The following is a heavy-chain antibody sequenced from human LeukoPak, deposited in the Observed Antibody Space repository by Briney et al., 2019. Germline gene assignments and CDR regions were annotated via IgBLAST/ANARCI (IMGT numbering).Heavy chain of an antibody. J-gene: IGHJ4*02. CDR2: ISPTGSTT. D-gene: IGHD6-6*01. Sequence: GGSLRLSCTASGFSFSGHWMHWARQLPGKGLVWVSRISPTGSTTSYADSVKGRFTASRDNAKNTLYLQVNNLRAEDTAVYYCARGPNSNWSGLDFWGQGTLLTVSS. CDR3: ARGPNSNWSGLDF. CDR1: GFSFSGHW. V-gene: IGHV3-74*01.